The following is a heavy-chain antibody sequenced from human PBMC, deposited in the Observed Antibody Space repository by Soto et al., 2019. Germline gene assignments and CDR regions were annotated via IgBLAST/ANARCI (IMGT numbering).Heavy chain of an antibody. Sequence: QVPLVESGGGVVQPGGSLRLSCAASGFTFSNYAMHWVRQAPGKGLEWVAVISYDGSNKYYADSVKGRFTISRDNSKNTLYLQMNSLRAEDTAVYYCARVYYFDYWGQGTLVTVSS. CDR3: ARVYYFDY. CDR2: ISYDGSNK. CDR1: GFTFSNYA. V-gene: IGHV3-30-3*01. J-gene: IGHJ4*02.